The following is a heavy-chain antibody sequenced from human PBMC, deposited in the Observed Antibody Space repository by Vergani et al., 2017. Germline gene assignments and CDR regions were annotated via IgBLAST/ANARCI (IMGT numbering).Heavy chain of an antibody. V-gene: IGHV3-23*01. D-gene: IGHD3-10*01. Sequence: EVQLLESGGGLVQPGGSLRLSCAASGFTFSSYAMSWVRQAPGKGLEWVSAIIGSGGSTYYADSVKGRFTISRDNSKTTLYLQMNSLSAEDTAVSYCARSTKTYYYGSGSYYAPWYWGQGTLVTVSS. J-gene: IGHJ4*02. CDR3: ARSTKTYYYGSGSYYAPWY. CDR2: IIGSGGST. CDR1: GFTFSSYA.